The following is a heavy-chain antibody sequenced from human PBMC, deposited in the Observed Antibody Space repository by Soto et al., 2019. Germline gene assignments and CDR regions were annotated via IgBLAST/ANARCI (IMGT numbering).Heavy chain of an antibody. CDR1: GFIFSSYS. Sequence: EVQLVESGGGLVQPGGSLRLSCAASGFIFSSYSMNWVRQAPGKGLEWLSYISSSISTMHYADSVKGRFTISRDNAKNSLYLQINSLRDEDTAVDYCAREVRDTAVADFDYWGQGTLVTVSS. V-gene: IGHV3-48*02. CDR3: AREVRDTAVADFDY. J-gene: IGHJ4*02. D-gene: IGHD5-18*01. CDR2: ISSSISTM.